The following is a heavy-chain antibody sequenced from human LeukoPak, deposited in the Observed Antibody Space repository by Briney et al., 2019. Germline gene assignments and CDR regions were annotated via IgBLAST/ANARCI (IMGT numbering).Heavy chain of an antibody. V-gene: IGHV3-74*01. CDR3: ARDVLYGDYWGGGAFDI. J-gene: IGHJ3*02. Sequence: GGSLRLSCAASGFTFSNNWIHWVRQAPGKGLVWVSCMNSDGTNTNYADSAKGRFTISRDNAKNTLYLQMNSLRAEDTAVYYCARDVLYGDYWGGGAFDIWGQGTMVTVSS. CDR1: GFTFSNNW. D-gene: IGHD4-17*01. CDR2: MNSDGTNT.